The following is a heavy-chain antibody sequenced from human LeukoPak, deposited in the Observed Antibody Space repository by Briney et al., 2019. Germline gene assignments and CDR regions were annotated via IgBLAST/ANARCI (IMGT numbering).Heavy chain of an antibody. Sequence: GASVKVSCKASGYTFTSYDINWVRQATGQGLKWMGWMNPNSGNTGYAQKFQGRVTMTRNTSISTAYMELSSLRSVDTAVYYCARGERAERIDPWGQGTLVTVSS. CDR1: GYTFTSYD. J-gene: IGHJ5*02. CDR2: MNPNSGNT. V-gene: IGHV1-8*01. CDR3: ARGERAERIDP. D-gene: IGHD1-1*01.